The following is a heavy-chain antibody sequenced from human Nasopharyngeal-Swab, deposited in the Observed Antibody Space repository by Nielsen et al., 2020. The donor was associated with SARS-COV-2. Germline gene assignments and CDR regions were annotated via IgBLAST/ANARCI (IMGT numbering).Heavy chain of an antibody. J-gene: IGHJ6*02. D-gene: IGHD5-18*01. Sequence: GESLKISCAASGFTFSSYAMSWVRQAPGKGLEWVSAISGSGGSTYYADSVKGRFTISRDNSKNTLYLQMNSLRAEDTAVYYCAKGGGYSYYYGMDVWGQGTTV. V-gene: IGHV3-23*01. CDR2: ISGSGGST. CDR1: GFTFSSYA. CDR3: AKGGGYSYYYGMDV.